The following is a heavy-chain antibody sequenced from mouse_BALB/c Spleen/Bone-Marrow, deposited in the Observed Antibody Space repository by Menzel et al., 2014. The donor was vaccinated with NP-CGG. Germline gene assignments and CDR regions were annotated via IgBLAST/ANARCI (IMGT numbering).Heavy chain of an antibody. CDR2: IISGGST. CDR3: ARGVYYYFDS. D-gene: IGHD2-3*01. J-gene: IGHJ2*01. Sequence: EVKLVDSGGGLVEPGGSLKLSCAASGFTFSSYAMSWVRQTPEKRLEWVASIISGGSTYYPDSVKGRFTISRDNARNILYLQMSGVRAEDTAMYDWARGVYYYFDSGGQGTTLTVPA. CDR1: GFTFSSYA. V-gene: IGHV5-6-5*01.